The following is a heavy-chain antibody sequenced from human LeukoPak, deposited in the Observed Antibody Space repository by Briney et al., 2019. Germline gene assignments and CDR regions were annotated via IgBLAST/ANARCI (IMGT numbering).Heavy chain of an antibody. CDR3: ASPPYCSGGSCSDY. CDR2: INPNSGGT. V-gene: IGHV1-2*02. J-gene: IGHJ4*02. CDR1: GYTFTGYY. Sequence: ASVKVSCKASGYTFTGYYMHWVRQAPGQGLEWMGWINPNSGGTNYAQKFQGRVTMTRDTSISTAYMELSRLRSDDTAVYYCASPPYCSGGSCSDYWGQGTLVTVSS. D-gene: IGHD2-15*01.